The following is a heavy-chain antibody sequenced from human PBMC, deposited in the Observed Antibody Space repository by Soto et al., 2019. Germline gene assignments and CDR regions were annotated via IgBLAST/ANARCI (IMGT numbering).Heavy chain of an antibody. CDR3: ARHGSGSYFSDSRW. J-gene: IGHJ4*02. Sequence: QLQLQESGPGLVKPSETLSLTCTVSGGSISSSSYYWGWIRQPPGKGLEWIGSIYYSGSTYYNPSLKSRVTISVDTSKNQFSLKLSSVTAADTAVYYCARHGSGSYFSDSRWWGQGTLVTVSS. D-gene: IGHD1-26*01. V-gene: IGHV4-39*01. CDR1: GGSISSSSYY. CDR2: IYYSGST.